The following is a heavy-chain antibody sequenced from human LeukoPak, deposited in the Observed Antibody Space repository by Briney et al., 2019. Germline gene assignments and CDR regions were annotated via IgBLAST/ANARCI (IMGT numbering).Heavy chain of an antibody. V-gene: IGHV1-2*02. CDR2: INPNSGGT. Sequence: ASVKLSCKASGYTFTGYYMHWVRQAPGQGIEWMGWINPNSGGTNYAQKFQGRVTMTRDTSISTAYMELSRLRSDDTAVYYCARGYSGYDSLDYWGQGTLVTVSS. CDR1: GYTFTGYY. J-gene: IGHJ4*02. CDR3: ARGYSGYDSLDY. D-gene: IGHD5-12*01.